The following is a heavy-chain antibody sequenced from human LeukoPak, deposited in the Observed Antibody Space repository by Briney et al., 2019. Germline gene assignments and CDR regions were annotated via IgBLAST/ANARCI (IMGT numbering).Heavy chain of an antibody. CDR2: IYYSGST. D-gene: IGHD1-26*01. J-gene: IGHJ4*02. V-gene: IGHV4-39*07. Sequence: SETLSLTCTVSGGSISSSSYYWGWIRQPPGKGLEWIGSIYYSGSTNYNPSLKSRVTISVDKSKNQFSLKLSSVTAADTAVYYCARVNNRRSGSYSVFYWGQGTLVTVSS. CDR1: GGSISSSSYY. CDR3: ARVNNRRSGSYSVFY.